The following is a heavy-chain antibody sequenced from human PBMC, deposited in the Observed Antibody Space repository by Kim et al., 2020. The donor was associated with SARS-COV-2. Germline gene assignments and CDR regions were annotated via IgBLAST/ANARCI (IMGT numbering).Heavy chain of an antibody. J-gene: IGHJ6*03. Sequence: ASVKVSCKASGYTFTSYAMNWVRQAPGQGLEWMGWINTNTGNPTYAQGFTGRFVFSLDTSVSTAYLQISSLKAEDTAVYYCARDFKERADYYDSSGYYNYYYYMDVWGKGTTVTVSS. V-gene: IGHV7-4-1*02. CDR3: ARDFKERADYYDSSGYYNYYYYMDV. CDR1: GYTFTSYA. CDR2: INTNTGNP. D-gene: IGHD3-22*01.